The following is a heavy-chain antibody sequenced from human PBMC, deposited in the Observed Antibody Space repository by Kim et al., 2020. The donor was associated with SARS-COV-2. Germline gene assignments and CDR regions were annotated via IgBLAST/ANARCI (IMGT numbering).Heavy chain of an antibody. V-gene: IGHV1-2*02. CDR2: INPNSGGT. CDR1: GYTFTGYY. J-gene: IGHJ4*02. Sequence: ASVKVSCKASGYTFTGYYMHWVRQAPGQGLEWMGWINPNSGGTNYAQKFQGRVTMTRDTSISTAYMELSRLRSDDTAVYYCARDLTVLLWFGETMGGFDYWGQGTLVTVSS. CDR3: ARDLTVLLWFGETMGGFDY. D-gene: IGHD3-10*01.